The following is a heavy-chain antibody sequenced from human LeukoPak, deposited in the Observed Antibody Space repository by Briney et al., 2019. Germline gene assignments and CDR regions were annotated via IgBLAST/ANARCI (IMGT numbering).Heavy chain of an antibody. V-gene: IGHV3-21*01. CDR1: EYTFSSFS. CDR2: ISVRSNYI. CDR3: VRLRRNSDTSGYYYYYDF. D-gene: IGHD3-22*01. Sequence: GGSLRLSCVASEYTFSSFSINWVRQAPGKGLEWVSSISVRSNYIYYADSVRGRFSISRDDARDSLFLQMNSLRAEDTPVYYCVRLRRNSDTSGYYYYYDFWGQGTLVTVSS. J-gene: IGHJ4*02.